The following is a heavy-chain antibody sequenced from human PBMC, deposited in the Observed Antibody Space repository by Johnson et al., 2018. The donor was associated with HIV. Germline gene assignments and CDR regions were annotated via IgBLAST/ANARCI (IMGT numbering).Heavy chain of an antibody. V-gene: IGHV3-30*03. J-gene: IGHJ3*02. CDR2: ISFAGVKK. D-gene: IGHD5-12*01. CDR3: ARGRKDIEAADGLDNDAFDM. CDR1: GFTFSNYG. Sequence: QVQLVESGGGVVQPGRSLRLSCAASGFTFSNYGMAWVRQAPGKGLEWVTVISFAGVKKYYADSVKGRFTISRDNSKGTLYLQMDGLRPEDTAVSNCARGRKDIEAADGLDNDAFDMWGQGTLVTVSS.